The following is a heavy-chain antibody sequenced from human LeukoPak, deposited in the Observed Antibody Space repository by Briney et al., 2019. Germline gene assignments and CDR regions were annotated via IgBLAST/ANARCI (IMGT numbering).Heavy chain of an antibody. J-gene: IGHJ4*02. CDR2: INPNSGGT. D-gene: IGHD3/OR15-3a*01. V-gene: IGHV1-2*02. Sequence: ASVKVSCKAPGYTFTGYYMHWVRQAPGQGLEWMGWINPNSGGTNYAQKFQGRVTMTRDTSISTAYMELSRLRSDDTAVSYCAGALGLGPIDYWGQGTLVTVSS. CDR1: GYTFTGYY. CDR3: AGALGLGPIDY.